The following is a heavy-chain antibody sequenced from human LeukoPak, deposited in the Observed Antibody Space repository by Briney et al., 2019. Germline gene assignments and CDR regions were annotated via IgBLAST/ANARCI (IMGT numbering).Heavy chain of an antibody. CDR3: ARGISNRLVDP. Sequence: GGSLRLSCAASGFTFSSYGMHWVRQAPGKGLEWVAVIWYDGSNKYYADSVKGRFTISRDNSKNTLYLQMNSLRAEDTAVYYCARGISNRLVDPWAREPWSPSPQ. J-gene: IGHJ5*02. CDR2: IWYDGSNK. CDR1: GFTFSSYG. D-gene: IGHD2-15*01. V-gene: IGHV3-33*01.